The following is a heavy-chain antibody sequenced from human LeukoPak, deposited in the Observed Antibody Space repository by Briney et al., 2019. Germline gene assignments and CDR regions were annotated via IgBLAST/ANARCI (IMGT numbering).Heavy chain of an antibody. CDR1: GYTFTGYY. J-gene: IGHJ3*02. D-gene: IGHD2-15*01. V-gene: IGHV1-2*02. Sequence: ASVKVFCKASGYTFTGYYMHWVRQAPGQGLEWMGWINPNSGGTNYAQKFQGRVTMARDTSISTAYMELGRLRSDDTAVYYCASGREYCSGGSCYSSDDAFDIWGQGTMVTVSS. CDR2: INPNSGGT. CDR3: ASGREYCSGGSCYSSDDAFDI.